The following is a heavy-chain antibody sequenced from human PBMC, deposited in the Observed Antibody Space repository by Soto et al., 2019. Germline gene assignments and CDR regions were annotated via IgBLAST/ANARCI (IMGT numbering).Heavy chain of an antibody. D-gene: IGHD3-9*01. CDR2: IWYDGSNK. CDR1: GFTFSSYG. V-gene: IGHV3-33*01. Sequence: QVQLVESGGGVVQPGRSLRLSCAASGFTFSSYGMHWVRQAPGKGLEWVAVIWYDGSNKYYADSVKGRFTISRDNSKNTLYLQMNSLRAEDTAVYYWARDLGLVFDYWGQGTLVTVSS. CDR3: ARDLGLVFDY. J-gene: IGHJ4*02.